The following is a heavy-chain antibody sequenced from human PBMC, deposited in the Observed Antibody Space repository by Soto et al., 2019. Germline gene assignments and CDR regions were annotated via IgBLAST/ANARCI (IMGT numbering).Heavy chain of an antibody. D-gene: IGHD6-13*01. Sequence: PSETLSLTFSVSGGSISSSSHYWGWIRQSPGKGLDWIGSIYYRGSAYYNPSLKSRVTLSVDTSKNQFSPKLRSVTAADTSVYFYARHPGIAAHFDFWGQGTLVTVPQ. CDR3: ARHPGIAAHFDF. CDR2: IYYRGSA. J-gene: IGHJ4*02. V-gene: IGHV4-39*01. CDR1: GGSISSSSHY.